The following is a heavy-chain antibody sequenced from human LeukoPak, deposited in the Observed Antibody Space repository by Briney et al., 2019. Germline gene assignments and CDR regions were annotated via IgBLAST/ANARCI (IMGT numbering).Heavy chain of an antibody. V-gene: IGHV3-21*01. CDR2: IISSSSYI. CDR3: ARGYCSSTSCPEAFDI. CDR1: GFTFSSYS. D-gene: IGHD2-2*01. J-gene: IGHJ3*02. Sequence: GGSLRLSCAASGFTFSSYSMNWVRQAPGKGLEWDSSIISSSSYIYYADSVKGRFTISRDNAKNSLYLQMNSLRAEDTAVYYCARGYCSSTSCPEAFDIWGQGTMVTVSS.